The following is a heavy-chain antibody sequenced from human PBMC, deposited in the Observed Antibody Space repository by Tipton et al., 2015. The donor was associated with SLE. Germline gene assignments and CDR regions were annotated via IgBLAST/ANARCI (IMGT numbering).Heavy chain of an antibody. Sequence: SLRLSCAASGFTFSNYAMSWVRLAPGKGLEWVALIWYDGTNKYYADSVKGRFTISRDNSKKTLYLQMDSLRAEDTAVYYCARGDFNVWGQGTTVTVSS. CDR3: ARGDFNV. V-gene: IGHV3-33*08. J-gene: IGHJ6*01. D-gene: IGHD2-21*01. CDR1: GFTFSNYA. CDR2: IWYDGTNK.